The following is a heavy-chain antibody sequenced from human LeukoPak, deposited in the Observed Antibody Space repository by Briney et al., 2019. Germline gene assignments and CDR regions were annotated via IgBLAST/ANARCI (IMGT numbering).Heavy chain of an antibody. J-gene: IGHJ4*02. CDR3: ARGGDYRFDY. Sequence: SETLSLTCAVYGGSFSGYYWSWIRQPPGKGLEWIGEINHSGSTNYNPSLKSRVTISVDTSKNQFSLKLSSVTAADTAVYYCARGGDYRFDYWGQGTLVTVSS. CDR1: GGSFSGYY. V-gene: IGHV4-34*01. D-gene: IGHD4-17*01. CDR2: INHSGST.